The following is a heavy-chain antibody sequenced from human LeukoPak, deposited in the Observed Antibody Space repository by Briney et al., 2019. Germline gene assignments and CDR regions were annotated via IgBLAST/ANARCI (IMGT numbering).Heavy chain of an antibody. Sequence: SETLSLTCTVSGGSISSSSYYWGWIRQPPGKGLEWIGSIYYSGSTYYNPSLKSRVTISVDTSKNQFSLKLSSVTAADTAVYYCARGPSFRITVFGVVIRSPNWFDPWGQGTLVTVSS. J-gene: IGHJ5*02. CDR2: IYYSGST. CDR1: GGSISSSSYY. CDR3: ARGPSFRITVFGVVIRSPNWFDP. D-gene: IGHD3-3*01. V-gene: IGHV4-39*07.